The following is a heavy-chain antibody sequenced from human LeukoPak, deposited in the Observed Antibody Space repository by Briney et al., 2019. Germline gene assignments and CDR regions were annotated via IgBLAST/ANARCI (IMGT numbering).Heavy chain of an antibody. Sequence: GGSLRLSCEASGFTFSGYAMSWVRQAPGKGLEWVSVMTSSGGNTYYADSVKGRFTISRDNSKNTLYLQMNSLRAEDTALYYCASYDSSGYYLYRYFTYWGQGTLVTVSS. J-gene: IGHJ4*02. V-gene: IGHV3-23*01. D-gene: IGHD3-22*01. CDR1: GFTFSGYA. CDR2: MTSSGGNT. CDR3: ASYDSSGYYLYRYFTY.